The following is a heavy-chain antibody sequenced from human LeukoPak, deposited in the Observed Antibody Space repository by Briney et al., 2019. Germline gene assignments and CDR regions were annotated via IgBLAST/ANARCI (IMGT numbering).Heavy chain of an antibody. D-gene: IGHD5-24*01. Sequence: ASVKVSCKASGYTFTGYYMHSVRQAPGQGLEGMGWINPNSGGTNYAQKLQGRVTMTRDTSISTAYMELSRLRSDDTAVYYCAREWEMATTGDWGQGTLVTVSS. CDR1: GYTFTGYY. CDR2: INPNSGGT. V-gene: IGHV1-2*02. J-gene: IGHJ4*02. CDR3: AREWEMATTGD.